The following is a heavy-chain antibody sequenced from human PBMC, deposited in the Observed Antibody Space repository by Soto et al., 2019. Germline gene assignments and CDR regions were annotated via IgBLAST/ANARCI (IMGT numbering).Heavy chain of an antibody. CDR1: GGAIKSTVYY. D-gene: IGHD6-13*01. V-gene: IGHV4-39*01. Sequence: PSETLSLTCTVSGGAIKSTVYYWGWIRQPPGKGLEWIGSSNYGGPTYYSPSLQSRVTISLDTAKNHFSLNLRSVTAADTAVYYCARHGAYSTSVYYYYGMDVWGQGTTVTVSS. J-gene: IGHJ6*02. CDR2: SNYGGPT. CDR3: ARHGAYSTSVYYYYGMDV.